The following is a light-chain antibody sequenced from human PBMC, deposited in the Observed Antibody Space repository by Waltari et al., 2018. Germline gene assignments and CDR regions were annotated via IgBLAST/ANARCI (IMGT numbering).Light chain of an antibody. CDR3: SSYAGSNNLGV. CDR1: SSDVGGYNY. Sequence: SALTQPPSASGSPGQSVTTPCPGTSSDVGGYNYVPWYQQHPGKAPKLMIYEVSKRPSGVPDRFSGSKSGNTASLTVSGLQAEDEADYYCSSYAGSNNLGVFGGGTKLTVL. J-gene: IGLJ3*02. CDR2: EVS. V-gene: IGLV2-8*01.